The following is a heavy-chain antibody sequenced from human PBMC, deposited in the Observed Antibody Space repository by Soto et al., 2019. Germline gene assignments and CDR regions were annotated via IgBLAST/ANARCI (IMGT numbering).Heavy chain of an antibody. D-gene: IGHD3-10*01. CDR3: ARRGYYYGSGSYPRDHYYYYGMDV. J-gene: IGHJ6*02. CDR2: INHSGST. CDR1: GGSFSGYY. Sequence: QVQLQQWGAGLLKPSETLSLTCAVYGGSFSGYYWSWIRQPPGKGLEWIGEINHSGSTNYNPSLKIRVTISVDTSKIQFSLKLSSVTAADTAVYYCARRGYYYGSGSYPRDHYYYYGMDVWGQGTTVTVSS. V-gene: IGHV4-34*01.